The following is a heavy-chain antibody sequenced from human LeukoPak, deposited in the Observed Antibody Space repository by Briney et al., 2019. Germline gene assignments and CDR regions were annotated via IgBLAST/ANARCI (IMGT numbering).Heavy chain of an antibody. CDR3: ARDRWTTIFGVVTNWFDP. D-gene: IGHD3-3*01. Sequence: KPSETLSLTCTVSGGSISSYYWSWIRQPAGKGLEWIGRIYTSGSTNYNPSLKSRVTMSVDTSKNQFSLKLSSVTAADTAVYYCARDRWTTIFGVVTNWFDPWGQGTLVTVSS. V-gene: IGHV4-4*07. CDR1: GGSISSYY. J-gene: IGHJ5*02. CDR2: IYTSGST.